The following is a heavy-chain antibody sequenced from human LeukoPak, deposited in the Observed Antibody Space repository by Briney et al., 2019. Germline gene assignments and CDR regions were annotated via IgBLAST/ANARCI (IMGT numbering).Heavy chain of an antibody. CDR3: ARRPNYTYFYAMDV. CDR2: IFYNGNT. Sequence: SETLSLTCTVSGASISSSSTYYWGWIRQPPGKGLEWIGSIFYNGNTYYNPSLKSRVTISVDTSKNQFSLQLYSVTAADTAVYYCARRPNYTYFYAMDVWGQGTTVTVSS. CDR1: GASISSSSTYY. J-gene: IGHJ6*02. V-gene: IGHV4-39*01. D-gene: IGHD1-7*01.